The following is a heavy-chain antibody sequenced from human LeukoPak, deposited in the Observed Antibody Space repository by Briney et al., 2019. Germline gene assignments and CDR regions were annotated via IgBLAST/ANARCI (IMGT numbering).Heavy chain of an antibody. Sequence: PSQTLSLTCTVSGGSISSGHYYWSWIRQHPGKGLEWIGYIYYSGSTYYNPSLESRVTISVDTSKNQFSLKLSSVTAADTAVYYCARESPGATRDYWGQGTLVTVSS. D-gene: IGHD1-26*01. CDR1: GGSISSGHYY. V-gene: IGHV4-31*03. CDR3: ARESPGATRDY. J-gene: IGHJ4*02. CDR2: IYYSGST.